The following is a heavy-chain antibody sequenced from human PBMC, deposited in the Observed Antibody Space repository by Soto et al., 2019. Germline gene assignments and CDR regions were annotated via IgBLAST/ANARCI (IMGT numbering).Heavy chain of an antibody. J-gene: IGHJ4*02. V-gene: IGHV1-46*01. Sequence: ASVKVSCQASGYTFTSYYMHWVRQAPGQGLEWMGIINPSGGSTSYAQKFQGRVTMTRDTSTSTVYMELSSLRSEDKAVYYCARDRRGRGSGSKSESGFDYWGQGTLVTVSS. D-gene: IGHD3-10*01. CDR2: INPSGGST. CDR3: ARDRRGRGSGSKSESGFDY. CDR1: GYTFTSYY.